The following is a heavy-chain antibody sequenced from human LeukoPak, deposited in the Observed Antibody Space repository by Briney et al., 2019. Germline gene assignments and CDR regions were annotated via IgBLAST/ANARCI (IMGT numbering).Heavy chain of an antibody. Sequence: GESLRLSCGASGFTVSSYWMHWVRRTPGKGLVWISGISSDGTRAIYADSVRGRLTISRDNARDALYLHMNSLRAEDTAMYYCTRDIQFRTPWGQGTPVTVSS. CDR3: TRDIQFRTP. J-gene: IGHJ5*02. CDR1: GFTVSSYW. CDR2: ISSDGTRA. D-gene: IGHD1-14*01. V-gene: IGHV3-74*01.